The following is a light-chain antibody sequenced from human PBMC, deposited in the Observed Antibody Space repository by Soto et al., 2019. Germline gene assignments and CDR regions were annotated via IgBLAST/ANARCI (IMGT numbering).Light chain of an antibody. Sequence: QSALTQPPSASGSPGQSVTISCTGTSSDVGGYNYVSWYQQHPGKAPKLMIYEVSKRPSGVPDRFSGSKSGNTASLTVSGLQAEDEADYYCRSYAGSIVVFDGGTKVTVL. CDR3: RSYAGSIVV. V-gene: IGLV2-8*01. CDR1: SSDVGGYNY. J-gene: IGLJ2*01. CDR2: EVS.